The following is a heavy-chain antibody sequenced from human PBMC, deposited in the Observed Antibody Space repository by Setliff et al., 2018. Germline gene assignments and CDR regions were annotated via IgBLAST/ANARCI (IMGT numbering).Heavy chain of an antibody. CDR1: GYAFGSSG. Sequence: ASVKVSCKASGYAFGSSGISWVRQAPGQGLEWMGWISAYNGYIVYAQKFQGRVTMTTDTSTTTVDMEVRRLRTDDTAVYYCARDRKEIVVKPPAASLDYWGQGTQVTVSS. D-gene: IGHD2-2*01. CDR3: ARDRKEIVVKPPAASLDY. CDR2: ISAYNGYI. V-gene: IGHV1-18*01. J-gene: IGHJ4*02.